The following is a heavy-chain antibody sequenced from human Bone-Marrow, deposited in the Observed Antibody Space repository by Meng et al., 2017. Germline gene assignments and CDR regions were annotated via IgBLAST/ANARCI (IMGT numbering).Heavy chain of an antibody. Sequence: GQLVQAGAEVKKPGASVKVSCEASGYTLSSDGFSWVRQAPGQGLEWLGWINTYNGKTDYAQKFQGRVTMTRDTSTSTVYMELSSLRSEDTAVYYCAREGIAAASLQDWGQGTLVTVSS. V-gene: IGHV1-18*01. D-gene: IGHD6-13*01. J-gene: IGHJ1*01. CDR2: INTYNGKT. CDR1: GYTLSSDG. CDR3: AREGIAAASLQD.